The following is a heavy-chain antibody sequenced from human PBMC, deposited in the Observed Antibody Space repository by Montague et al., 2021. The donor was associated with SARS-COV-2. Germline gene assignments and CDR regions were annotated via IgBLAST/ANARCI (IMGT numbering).Heavy chain of an antibody. V-gene: IGHV3-66*01. J-gene: IGHJ4*02. Sequence: SLRLSCAASGFTVSSNYMSWVRQAPGKGLEWVSVIYSGGSTYYADSVKGRFTISRDNSKNTLYLQMNSLRAEDTAVYYCARETTYYYDSSGFRYFDYWGQGTLVTVSS. CDR1: GFTVSSNY. D-gene: IGHD3-22*01. CDR2: IYSGGST. CDR3: ARETTYYYDSSGFRYFDY.